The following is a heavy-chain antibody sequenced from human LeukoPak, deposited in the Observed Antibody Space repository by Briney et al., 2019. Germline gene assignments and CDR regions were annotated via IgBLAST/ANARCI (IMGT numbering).Heavy chain of an antibody. CDR2: LSTSGRDT. V-gene: IGHV1-46*01. Sequence: ASVKVSCKASGYPFTIYFMHWVRQAPGQGLEWMGILSTSGRDTTYAQKFQGRVTTTRDTSTSTVYMELSDLRSEDTAVYFCARDLGLPGIGDYWGQGTLVTVSS. CDR3: ARDLGLPGIGDY. CDR1: GYPFTIYF. J-gene: IGHJ4*02. D-gene: IGHD1-1*01.